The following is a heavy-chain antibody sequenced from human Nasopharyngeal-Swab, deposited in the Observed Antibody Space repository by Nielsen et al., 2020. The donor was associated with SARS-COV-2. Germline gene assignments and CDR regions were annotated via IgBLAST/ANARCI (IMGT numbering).Heavy chain of an antibody. Sequence: GGSLRLSCAASGFTFISYGMPWVRQAPGKGLEWLAVISYDGSNKYYADSVKGRFTISRDNSKNTLYLQMNSLRAEDTAVYYCAKGQRYRITYYDILTGYYDYYYGMDVWGQGTTVTVSS. CDR3: AKGQRYRITYYDILTGYYDYYYGMDV. D-gene: IGHD3-9*01. CDR1: GFTFISYG. CDR2: ISYDGSNK. J-gene: IGHJ6*02. V-gene: IGHV3-30*18.